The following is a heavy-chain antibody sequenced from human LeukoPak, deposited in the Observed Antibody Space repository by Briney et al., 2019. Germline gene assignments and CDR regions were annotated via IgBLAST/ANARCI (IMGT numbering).Heavy chain of an antibody. CDR2: INHSGST. V-gene: IGHV4-34*01. J-gene: IGHJ4*02. Sequence: SETLSLTCAVYGGSFSGYYWSWIRQPPGKGLEWIGEINHSGSTNYNPSLKSRVTISVDTSKNQFSLKLSSVTAADTAVYYCASIGANIDYWGQGTLVTVSS. D-gene: IGHD4/OR15-4a*01. CDR3: ASIGANIDY. CDR1: GGSFSGYY.